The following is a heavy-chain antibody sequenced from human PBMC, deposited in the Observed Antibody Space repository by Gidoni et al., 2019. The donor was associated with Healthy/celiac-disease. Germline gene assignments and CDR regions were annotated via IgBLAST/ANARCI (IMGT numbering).Heavy chain of an antibody. V-gene: IGHV4-34*01. CDR1: GGSFSGYY. J-gene: IGHJ4*02. CDR2: INHSGST. D-gene: IGHD2-15*01. Sequence: TCAIYGGSFSGYYWSWIRQPPGKALEWIGEINHSGSTNYNPSRKSRFTIAVYTSKNQYSLKLRSVTAADTAVYYCARMVAPFDYWGQGTLVTVST. CDR3: ARMVAPFDY.